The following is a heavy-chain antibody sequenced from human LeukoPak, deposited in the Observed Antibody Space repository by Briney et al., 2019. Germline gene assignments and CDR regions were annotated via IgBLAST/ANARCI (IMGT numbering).Heavy chain of an antibody. CDR2: ISAYNGNT. J-gene: IGHJ4*02. CDR3: ARVTGVTAIRYYFDY. D-gene: IGHD2-21*02. V-gene: IGHV1-18*04. CDR1: GYTFTGYY. Sequence: ASVKVSCKASGYTFTGYYMHWVRQAPGQGLEWMGWISAYNGNTNYAQKLQGRVTMTTDTSTSTAYMELRSLRSDDTAVYSCARVTGVTAIRYYFDYWGQGTLVTVSS.